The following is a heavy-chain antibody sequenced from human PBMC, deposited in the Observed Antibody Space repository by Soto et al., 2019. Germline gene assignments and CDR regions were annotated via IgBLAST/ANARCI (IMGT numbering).Heavy chain of an antibody. CDR1: GFTFSSYA. D-gene: IGHD6-13*01. Sequence: GGSLRLSCAASGFTFSSYAMHWVRQAPGKGLEWVAVISYDGSNEYYADSVKGRFTISRDNSKNTLYLQMNSLRAEETAVYYCAKMGIVADGTYKGFDYWGQGTLVTVSS. CDR2: ISYDGSNE. CDR3: AKMGIVADGTYKGFDY. J-gene: IGHJ4*02. V-gene: IGHV3-30*18.